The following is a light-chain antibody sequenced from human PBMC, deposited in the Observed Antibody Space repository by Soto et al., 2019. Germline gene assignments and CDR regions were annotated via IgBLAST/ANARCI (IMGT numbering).Light chain of an antibody. CDR3: QQYGSSLIT. CDR2: GAS. Sequence: EIVLTQCPGTLSLSPGERATLSCMASPSVCSSYLAWYQQKPVQAPRLLIYGASSRATRIPDRFSGRGSGTGFTLTISRVEPEEIAVYYCQQYGSSLITFGQGTRLEIK. CDR1: PSVCSSY. J-gene: IGKJ5*01. V-gene: IGKV3-20*01.